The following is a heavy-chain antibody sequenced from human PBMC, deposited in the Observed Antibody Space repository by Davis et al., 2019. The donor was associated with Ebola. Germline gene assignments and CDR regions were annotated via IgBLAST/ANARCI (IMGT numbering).Heavy chain of an antibody. Sequence: GGSLRLSCTTSGFTFSNYGMSWVRQAPGKGLEWVSGVIGSGSDTYYADSVKGRFTISRDNAKNSLYLQLNTLRDEDTAVYFCVSAGWDHWGQGTLVTVSS. CDR3: VSAGWDH. CDR1: GFTFSNYG. J-gene: IGHJ4*02. CDR2: VIGSGSDT. V-gene: IGHV3-23*01. D-gene: IGHD2-15*01.